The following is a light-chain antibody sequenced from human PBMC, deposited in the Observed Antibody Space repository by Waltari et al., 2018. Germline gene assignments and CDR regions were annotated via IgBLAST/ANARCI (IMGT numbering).Light chain of an antibody. Sequence: QSALTQPASVSGSPGQAIIISCTGTGSDVGGYDYVSWYQQYPGKAPRLIIYDVYNRPSGLSNPFSGSKSDNTASLTISGLQAEDESVYYCSSYTSSGVVFGGGTKLTVL. CDR2: DVY. J-gene: IGLJ2*01. CDR1: GSDVGGYDY. V-gene: IGLV2-14*01. CDR3: SSYTSSGVV.